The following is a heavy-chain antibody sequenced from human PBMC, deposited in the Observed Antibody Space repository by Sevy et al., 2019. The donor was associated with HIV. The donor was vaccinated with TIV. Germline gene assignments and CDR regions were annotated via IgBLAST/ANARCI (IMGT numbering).Heavy chain of an antibody. D-gene: IGHD1-26*01. V-gene: IGHV3-30-3*01. Sequence: RQGGSLRLSCAASGFTFRTYAFHWVRQAPGRGLEWIGLISSNGDNAFYANSVRGRFTISRDNSMNTLYLQMSSLTPEDTAVYYCARGPEWELTSFLSHWGQGALVTVSS. CDR2: ISSNGDNA. J-gene: IGHJ4*02. CDR1: GFTFRTYA. CDR3: ARGPEWELTSFLSH.